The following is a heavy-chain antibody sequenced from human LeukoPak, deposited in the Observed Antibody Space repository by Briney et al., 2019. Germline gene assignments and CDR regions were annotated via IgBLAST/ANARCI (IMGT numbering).Heavy chain of an antibody. V-gene: IGHV4-34*01. CDR1: GGSFSGYY. D-gene: IGHD2-21*01. CDR3: ARELWRYAFDI. CDR2: INHSGST. J-gene: IGHJ3*02. Sequence: SETLSLTCAVYGGSFSGYYWSWLRQPPGKGLEWIGEINHSGSTNYNPSLKSRVTISVDTSKNQFSLKLSSVTAADTAVYYCARELWRYAFDIWGQGTMVTVSS.